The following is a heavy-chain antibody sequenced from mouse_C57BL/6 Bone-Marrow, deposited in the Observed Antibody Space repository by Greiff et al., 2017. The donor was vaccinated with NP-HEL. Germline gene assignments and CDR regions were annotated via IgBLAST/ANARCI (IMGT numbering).Heavy chain of an antibody. V-gene: IGHV5-9*01. CDR1: GFTFSSYT. Sequence: EVQGVESGGGLVKPGGSLKLSCAASGFTFSSYTMSWVRQTPEKRLEWVATISGGGGNTYYPDSVKGRFTISRDNAKNTLYLQMSSLRSEDTALYYCARQRTVVATDWGQGTTLTVSS. J-gene: IGHJ2*01. D-gene: IGHD1-1*01. CDR3: ARQRTVVATD. CDR2: ISGGGGNT.